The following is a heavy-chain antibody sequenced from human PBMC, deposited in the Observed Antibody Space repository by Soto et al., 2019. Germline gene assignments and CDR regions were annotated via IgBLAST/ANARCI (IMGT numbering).Heavy chain of an antibody. Sequence: QVQLLQSGSEVRKPGSSVKVSCKASGGTHNNYAFTWVRQARGQGLEWVGGIIPIFATVVYAQRFEGRVTISADKSKSTAYMELTNLSFDDTAVYYCTIWWEAVRYQSYVLDVWGQGNAITVSS. D-gene: IGHD1-26*01. V-gene: IGHV1-69*06. CDR1: GGTHNNYA. CDR2: IIPIFATV. J-gene: IGHJ6*02. CDR3: TIWWEAVRYQSYVLDV.